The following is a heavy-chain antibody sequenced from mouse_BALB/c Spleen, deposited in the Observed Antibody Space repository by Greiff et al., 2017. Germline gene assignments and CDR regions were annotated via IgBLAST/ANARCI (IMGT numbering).Heavy chain of an antibody. J-gene: IGHJ2*01. CDR1: GFTFSSYA. Sequence: EVQLVESGGGLVKPGGSLKLSCAASGFTFSSYAMSWVRQTPEKRLEWVAAISSGGSTYYPDSVKGRFTISRDNTRNILYLQMSSLRSEDTAMYYCARCLYFANSYFGFWGQGTTLTVSS. D-gene: IGHD2-1*01. CDR3: ARCLYFANSYFGF. V-gene: IGHV5-6-5*01. CDR2: ISSGGST.